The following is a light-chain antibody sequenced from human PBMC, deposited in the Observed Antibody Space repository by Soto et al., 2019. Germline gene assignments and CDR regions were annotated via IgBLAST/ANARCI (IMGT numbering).Light chain of an antibody. CDR3: QHSSP. Sequence: EIVMTQSPATLSVSPGERATLSCRASQSVSSNYLAWYQQKPGQAPRXXXYGASXRETGIQERSRGSGSGTVFTLTISSLEPDDFAVYYCQHSSPFGQGTTV. CDR2: GAS. CDR1: QSVSSNY. V-gene: IGKV3-20*01. J-gene: IGKJ1*01.